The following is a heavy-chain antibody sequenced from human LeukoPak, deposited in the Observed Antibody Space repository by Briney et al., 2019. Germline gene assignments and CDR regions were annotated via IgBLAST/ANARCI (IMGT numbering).Heavy chain of an antibody. CDR3: ARAVGRWFDP. CDR1: GGSISGYY. J-gene: IGHJ5*02. V-gene: IGHV4-59*01. CDR2: IYYSGCT. Sequence: PSETLSLTCTVSGGSISGYYWSWIRQPPGEGLEWIGYIYYSGCTNYNPSLESRVTISVDTSKNQFSLKLSSVTAADTAVYYCARAVGRWFDPWGQGTLVTVSS. D-gene: IGHD1-26*01.